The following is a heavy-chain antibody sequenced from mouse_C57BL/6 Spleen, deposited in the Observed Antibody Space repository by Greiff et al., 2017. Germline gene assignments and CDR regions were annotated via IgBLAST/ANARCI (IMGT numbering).Heavy chain of an antibody. CDR3: AYETAQATFAY. D-gene: IGHD3-2*02. J-gene: IGHJ3*01. Sequence: QVTLKESGPGILQSSPTLSLTCSFSGFSLSTSGMGVSWIRQPSGKGLEWLALFYWDDDKRYNPSLKRRLTISKDTSRNQVFLKITSVDTADTATYYCAYETAQATFAYWGQGTLVTVSA. CDR2: FYWDDDK. V-gene: IGHV8-12*01. CDR1: GFSLSTSGMG.